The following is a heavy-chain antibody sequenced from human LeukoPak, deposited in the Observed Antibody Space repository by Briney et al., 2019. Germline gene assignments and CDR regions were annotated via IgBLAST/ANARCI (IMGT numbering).Heavy chain of an antibody. Sequence: GGSLRLSCAASGFTFSSYAMHWVRQAPGKGLEWVAVISYDGSNKYYADSVKGRFTISRDNSKNTLYLQMNSLRAEDTAVYYCAKVAPGYSSGWYYGGEIDYWGQGTLVTVSS. CDR3: AKVAPGYSSGWYYGGEIDY. CDR1: GFTFSSYA. D-gene: IGHD6-19*01. V-gene: IGHV3-30-3*01. J-gene: IGHJ4*02. CDR2: ISYDGSNK.